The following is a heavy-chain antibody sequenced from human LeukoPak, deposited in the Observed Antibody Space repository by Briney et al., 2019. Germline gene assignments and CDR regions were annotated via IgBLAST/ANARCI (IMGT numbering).Heavy chain of an antibody. V-gene: IGHV1-18*04. CDR3: ARRIAPHNWFDP. CDR1: GYTFSNYY. Sequence: ASVKVSCKASGYTFSNYYIHWVRQAPGQGLEWMGWISAYNGNTNYAQKLQGRVTMTTDTSTSTAYMELRSLRSDDTAVYYCARRIAPHNWFDPWGQGTLVTVSS. CDR2: ISAYNGNT. J-gene: IGHJ5*02. D-gene: IGHD2/OR15-2a*01.